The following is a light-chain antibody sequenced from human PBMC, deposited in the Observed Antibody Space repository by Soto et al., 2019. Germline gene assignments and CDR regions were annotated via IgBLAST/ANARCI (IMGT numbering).Light chain of an antibody. CDR2: SAS. J-gene: IGKJ4*01. Sequence: DIQMTQTPSSLSTSIGDRATITCRASQRITISLNWYRQKPGKAPELLIYSASSLQTGVPSRFSGSGSGTDFTLTISSLQPEDFGTYYCQQTYSNFVSFGGGTKVDIK. V-gene: IGKV1-39*01. CDR3: QQTYSNFVS. CDR1: QRITIS.